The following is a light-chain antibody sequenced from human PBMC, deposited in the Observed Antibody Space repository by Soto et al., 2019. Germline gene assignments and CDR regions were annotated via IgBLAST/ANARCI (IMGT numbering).Light chain of an antibody. J-gene: IGLJ2*01. CDR1: SSNIGSDY. Sequence: QSVLTQPPSASGAPGQRVTISCSGSSSNIGSDYLYWYQQRPGTAPKLLIYTDNLRPSGVPDRFSGSKSGTSGSLAISGLRSEDEADYYCAAWDESLNSVVFGGGTKLTAL. CDR3: AAWDESLNSVV. V-gene: IGLV1-47*02. CDR2: TDN.